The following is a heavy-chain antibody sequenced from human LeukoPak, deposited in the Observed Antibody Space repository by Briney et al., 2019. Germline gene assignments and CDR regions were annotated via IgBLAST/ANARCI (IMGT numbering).Heavy chain of an antibody. Sequence: GGSLRLSCVASGITFSSHGMDWVRQAPGKGLEWVAVIAAVGGVKHYADSVEGRFTLSRDNSKNTLYLQMNSLSVEDTAVYYCAREATWGQWYFDHWGQGTPVTVSS. CDR3: AREATWGQWYFDH. D-gene: IGHD6-19*01. V-gene: IGHV3-30*03. CDR1: GITFSSHG. CDR2: IAAVGGVK. J-gene: IGHJ4*02.